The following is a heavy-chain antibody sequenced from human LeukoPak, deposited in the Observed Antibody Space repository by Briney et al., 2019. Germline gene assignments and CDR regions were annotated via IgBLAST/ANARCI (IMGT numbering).Heavy chain of an antibody. J-gene: IGHJ4*02. V-gene: IGHV4-39*01. D-gene: IGHD3-22*01. Sequence: SETLSLTCNVSGGAVTGSTYYWAWIRQPPGKGLEWIGSMYYSGSTYYNPSLKSRVTISVDTSKNQFSLKLTSVTAANTATYYCARHYYDNTGYYYLDYWGQGTPVTVSS. CDR3: ARHYYDNTGYYYLDY. CDR1: GGAVTGSTYY. CDR2: MYYSGST.